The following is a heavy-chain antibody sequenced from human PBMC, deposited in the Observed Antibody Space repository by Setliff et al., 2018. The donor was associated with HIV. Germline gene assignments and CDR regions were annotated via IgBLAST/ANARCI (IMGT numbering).Heavy chain of an antibody. V-gene: IGHV1-2*06. CDR3: VRNPRPTVVVPRDSHYYSMNI. CDR1: GYTFTAFY. J-gene: IGHJ6*03. CDR2: IHPNSGGT. Sequence: GASVKVSCKTSGYTFTAFYIHWVRQAPGQGLEWMGRIHPNSGGTASPQKFQGRVAMTRDTSISTAYMELRSLRPDDTAVYYCVRNPRPTVVVPRDSHYYSMNIWGKGTTVTVSS. D-gene: IGHD2-21*01.